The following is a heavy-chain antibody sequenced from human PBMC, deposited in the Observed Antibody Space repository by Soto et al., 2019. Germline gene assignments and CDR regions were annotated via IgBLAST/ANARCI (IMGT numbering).Heavy chain of an antibody. CDR3: VCGGNYFVY. CDR2: INQDGSER. CDR1: EFTFSKYW. V-gene: IGHV3-7*01. D-gene: IGHD3-16*01. Sequence: EVQLVESGGGLVQPGGSLRLSCAASEFTFSKYWMTWVRQSPGKGLEWVANINQDGSERYYVDSVSGRFTISRDNAKNSLYLQMNSLRAEDTAVYYCVCGGNYFVYWGQGTLVTVSP. J-gene: IGHJ4*02.